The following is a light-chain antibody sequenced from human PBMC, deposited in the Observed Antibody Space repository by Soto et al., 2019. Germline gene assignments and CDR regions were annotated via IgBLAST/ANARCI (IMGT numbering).Light chain of an antibody. J-gene: IGLJ1*01. Sequence: QSVLTQPASVSGSPGQPITISCTGTSSDVGIYNLVSWYQHFPGKAPRLIIYEVVQRPSGVPDRFSGSKSGNTASLTVSGLQAADEADYFCKSYAGSNTYVFGSGTKVTVL. CDR3: KSYAGSNTYV. CDR2: EVV. CDR1: SSDVGIYNL. V-gene: IGLV2-14*02.